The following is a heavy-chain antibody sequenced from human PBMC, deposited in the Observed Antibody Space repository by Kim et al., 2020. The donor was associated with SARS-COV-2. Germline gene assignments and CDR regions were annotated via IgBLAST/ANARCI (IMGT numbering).Heavy chain of an antibody. J-gene: IGHJ6*02. D-gene: IGHD3-16*02. CDR1: GFTFSDYY. Sequence: EGSLRLSCAASGFTFSDYYMSWIRQAPGKGLEWVSYISSSSSYTNYADSVKGRFTISRDNAKNSLYLQMNSLRAEDTAVYYCARVGYDYVWGSYRDYYYYYGMDVWGQGTTVTVSS. CDR3: ARVGYDYVWGSYRDYYYYYGMDV. V-gene: IGHV3-11*05. CDR2: ISSSSSYT.